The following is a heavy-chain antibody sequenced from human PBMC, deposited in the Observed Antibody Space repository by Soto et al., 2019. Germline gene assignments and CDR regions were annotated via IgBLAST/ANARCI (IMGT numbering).Heavy chain of an antibody. CDR2: IYYSGST. V-gene: IGHV4-59*01. Sequence: SETLSLTCTVSGGSISSYYWSWIRQPPGKGLEWTGYIYYSGSTNYNPSLKSRVTISVDTSKNQFSLKLSSVTAADTAVYYCARARDFWSGYYPDADYFDYWGQGTLVTVSS. D-gene: IGHD3-3*01. J-gene: IGHJ4*02. CDR1: GGSISSYY. CDR3: ARARDFWSGYYPDADYFDY.